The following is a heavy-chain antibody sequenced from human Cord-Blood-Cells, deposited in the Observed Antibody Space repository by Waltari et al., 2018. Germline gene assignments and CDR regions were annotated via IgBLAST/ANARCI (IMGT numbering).Heavy chain of an antibody. CDR2: ISYDGSNK. J-gene: IGHJ4*02. Sequence: QVQLVESGGGVVQPGRSVRRPGAALGFTFGSYAMHGVRAAPAKGLEWVAVISYDGSNKYYADSVKGRFTISRDNSKNTLYLQMNSLRAEDTAVYYCARDKLTGWGDLKGYFDYWGQGTLVTVSS. CDR3: ARDKLTGWGDLKGYFDY. V-gene: IGHV3-30*04. CDR1: GFTFGSYA. D-gene: IGHD7-27*01.